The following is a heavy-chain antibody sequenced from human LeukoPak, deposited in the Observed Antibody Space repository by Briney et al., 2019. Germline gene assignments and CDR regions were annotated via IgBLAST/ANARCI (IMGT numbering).Heavy chain of an antibody. CDR2: INHSGNT. V-gene: IGHV4-34*01. CDR1: GGSFSDYS. J-gene: IGHJ2*01. CDR3: ARSPWAYYADSWYFDL. D-gene: IGHD3-10*01. Sequence: SETLSLTCAVYGGSFSDYSWSWIRQPPGKGLEWIGDINHSGNTNYNPSLKSRVTISVDTSKNQFSLKVTSVSAADTAVYYCARSPWAYYADSWYFDLWGRGTLVTVSS.